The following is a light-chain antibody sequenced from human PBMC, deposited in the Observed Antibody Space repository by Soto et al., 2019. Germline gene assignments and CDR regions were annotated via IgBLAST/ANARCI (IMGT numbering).Light chain of an antibody. J-gene: IGLJ2*01. CDR1: SNDVGGYNY. CDR2: DVN. CDR3: CSYAGSYTFVI. V-gene: IGLV2-11*01. Sequence: QSALTQPRSVSGSPGQSITISCTGTSNDVGGYNYVSWYQQHPGKAPKLLIYDVNKRPSRVPDRFSGSKSGNTVSLTISGLQAEDEADYHCCSYAGSYTFVIFGGGTKLTVL.